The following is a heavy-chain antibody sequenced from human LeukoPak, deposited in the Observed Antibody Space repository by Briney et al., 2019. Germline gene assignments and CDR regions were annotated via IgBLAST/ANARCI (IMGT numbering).Heavy chain of an antibody. CDR1: GGTFSSYA. V-gene: IGHV1-69*13. J-gene: IGHJ6*03. Sequence: SVKVSCKASGGTFSSYAISWVRQAPGQGLEWMGGIIPIFGTANYAQKFQGRVTITADESTSTAYMELSSLRSEDTAVYYCASLAAAEHHYYYYMDVWGKGTTVTVSS. D-gene: IGHD6-13*01. CDR2: IIPIFGTA. CDR3: ASLAAAEHHYYYYMDV.